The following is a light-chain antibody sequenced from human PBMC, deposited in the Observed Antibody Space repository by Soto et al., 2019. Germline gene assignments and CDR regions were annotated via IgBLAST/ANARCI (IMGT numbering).Light chain of an antibody. CDR2: EGH. V-gene: IGLV2-23*01. J-gene: IGLJ1*01. CDR3: FLYDGATTDV. CDR1: SGYVGTYSL. Sequence: QSALAQPASVSGSPGQFLTISCTGTSGYVGTYSLVSWYQQHPGKAPKVVIYEGHKRPSGVPDRFSGSTSVTPASLTISGLQTADEADDYCFLYDGATTDVFGTGRKVTV.